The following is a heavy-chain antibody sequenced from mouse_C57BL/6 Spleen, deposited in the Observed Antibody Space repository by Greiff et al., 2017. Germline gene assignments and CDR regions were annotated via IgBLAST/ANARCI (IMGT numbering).Heavy chain of an antibody. V-gene: IGHV5-17*01. D-gene: IGHD1-1*01. Sequence: EVKLMESGGGLVKPGGSLKLSCAASGFTFSDYGMHWVRQAPEKGLEWVAYISRGSGTIYYAATVKGRFTISRDTAKNTLFLQMTSLRSEDTAMYYCARDYAFDYWGQGTTLTVSS. CDR1: GFTFSDYG. J-gene: IGHJ2*01. CDR2: ISRGSGTI. CDR3: ARDYAFDY.